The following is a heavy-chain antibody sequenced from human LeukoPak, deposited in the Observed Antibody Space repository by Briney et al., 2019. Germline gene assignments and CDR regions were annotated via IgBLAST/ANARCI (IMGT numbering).Heavy chain of an antibody. D-gene: IGHD5-18*01. CDR1: GFTFTGYY. J-gene: IGHJ4*02. CDR2: INPNSGGT. Sequence: ASVKVSCKASGFTFTGYYMHWVRQAPGQGLEWMGWINPNSGGTNYAQKFQGRVTMTRDTSISTAYMELSRLRSDDTAVYYCARDNVLDTAMVFWGQGTLVTVSS. CDR3: ARDNVLDTAMVF. V-gene: IGHV1-2*02.